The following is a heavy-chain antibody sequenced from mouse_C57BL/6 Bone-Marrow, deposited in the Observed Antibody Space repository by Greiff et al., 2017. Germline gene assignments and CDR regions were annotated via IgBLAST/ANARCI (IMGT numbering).Heavy chain of an antibody. CDR1: GFNIKDDY. CDR3: TTGDWGY. J-gene: IGHJ2*01. V-gene: IGHV14-4*01. CDR2: IDPENGDT. Sequence: EVQLQQSGAELVRPGASVKLSCTASGFNIKDDYMHWVKQRPEQGLEWIGWIDPENGDTEYASKFQGKATITADTSTNTAYLQRSSLTSEDTAVYYCTTGDWGYWGQGTTLTVSS.